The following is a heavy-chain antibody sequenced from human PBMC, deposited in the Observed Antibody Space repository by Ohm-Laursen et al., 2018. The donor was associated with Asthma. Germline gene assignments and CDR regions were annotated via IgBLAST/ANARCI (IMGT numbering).Heavy chain of an antibody. CDR2: IKHGGST. D-gene: IGHD3-16*02. CDR1: GGSFSGYD. Sequence: TLSLTWAVYGGSFSGYDWSWIRQPPGKGLEWIGEIKHGGSTNYNPSLKSRVTISVDTSKNQFSLQLSSVTAADTAVYYCARDSDGVIDHWGQGALVTVSS. J-gene: IGHJ4*02. CDR3: ARDSDGVIDH. V-gene: IGHV4-34*01.